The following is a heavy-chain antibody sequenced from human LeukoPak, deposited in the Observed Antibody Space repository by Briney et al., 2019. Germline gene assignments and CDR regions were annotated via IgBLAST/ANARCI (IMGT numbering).Heavy chain of an antibody. CDR3: ARGFVH. V-gene: IGHV4-38-2*02. CDR2: IYHSGST. J-gene: IGHJ5*02. CDR1: GYSISSGYY. Sequence: SETLSLTCTVSGYSISSGYYRGWIRQPPGKGLEWIGSIYHSGSTYYNPSLKSRVTISVDTSKNQFSLKLSSVTAADTAVYYCARGFVHWGQGTLVTVSS.